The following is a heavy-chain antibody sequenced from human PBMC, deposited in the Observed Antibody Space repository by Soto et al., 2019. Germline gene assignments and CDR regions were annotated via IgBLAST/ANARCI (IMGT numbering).Heavy chain of an antibody. CDR1: GGSFSGYY. Sequence: SETLSLTCAVYGGSFSGYYWSWIRQPPGKGLEWIGEINHSGSTNYNPSLKSRVTISVDTSKNQFSLKLSSVTAADTAVYYCARGITMVRGAAFDYWGQGTLVTVSS. V-gene: IGHV4-34*01. CDR2: INHSGST. D-gene: IGHD3-10*01. J-gene: IGHJ4*02. CDR3: ARGITMVRGAAFDY.